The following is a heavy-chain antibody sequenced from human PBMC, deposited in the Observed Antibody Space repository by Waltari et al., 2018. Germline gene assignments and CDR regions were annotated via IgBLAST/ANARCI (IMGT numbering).Heavy chain of an antibody. CDR1: GYNY. V-gene: IGHV1-46*01. Sequence: QVQGGQSGAEGKKPGAAVKVSCKASGYNYIHWMRQALVQGLEWMGIINHRAGSATYAQKFHDRVPMTRDTSTSTVYMELSGLTSEDTAVYYCARGGLGVTTLDYWGQGTLVTVSS. D-gene: IGHD4-17*01. CDR2: INHRAGSA. J-gene: IGHJ4*02. CDR3: ARGGLGVTTLDY.